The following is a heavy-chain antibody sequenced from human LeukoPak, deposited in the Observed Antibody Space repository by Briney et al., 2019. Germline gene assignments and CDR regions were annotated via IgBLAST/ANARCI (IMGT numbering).Heavy chain of an antibody. CDR1: GYTFTGYY. J-gene: IGHJ4*02. D-gene: IGHD4-17*01. Sequence: GASVKVSCKASGYTFTGYYMHWVRQAPGQGLEWMGWINPNSGGTNYAQKFQGRVTMTRDTSISTAYMELSRLRSDDTAVYYCAKGRYHFATVTLLDYWGQGTLVTVSS. CDR2: INPNSGGT. V-gene: IGHV1-2*02. CDR3: AKGRYHFATVTLLDY.